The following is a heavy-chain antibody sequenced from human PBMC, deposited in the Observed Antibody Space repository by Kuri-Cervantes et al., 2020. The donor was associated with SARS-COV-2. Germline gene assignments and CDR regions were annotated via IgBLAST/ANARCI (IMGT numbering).Heavy chain of an antibody. V-gene: IGHV3-30-3*01. CDR1: GFSFRCYD. D-gene: IGHD3-3*01. Sequence: GESLKTSCGGYGFSFRCYDMHWVRQAPGKGLEWVAVISYDGSNKYYADSLKGRFTISRDNSKNTLYLQMNSLRAEDTAVYYCASDAYDFWSGYSIALFDYVDYWGQGTLVTVSS. CDR3: ASDAYDFWSGYSIALFDYVDY. CDR2: ISYDGSNK. J-gene: IGHJ4*02.